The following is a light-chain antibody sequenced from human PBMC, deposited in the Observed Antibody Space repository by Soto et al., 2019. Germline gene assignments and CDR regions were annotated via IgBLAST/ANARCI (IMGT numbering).Light chain of an antibody. CDR2: AAS. J-gene: IGKJ3*01. CDR1: QSISSY. V-gene: IGKV1-39*01. CDR3: QQSYSTPFT. Sequence: DIQMTQSPSSLSASVGDRVTITCRASQSISSYLNWYQQKPGKAPKLLIYAASSLQSGVPSRFSGIGSGTDFTLTSSSLQPEDFATYDCQQSYSTPFTFGPGTKVDIK.